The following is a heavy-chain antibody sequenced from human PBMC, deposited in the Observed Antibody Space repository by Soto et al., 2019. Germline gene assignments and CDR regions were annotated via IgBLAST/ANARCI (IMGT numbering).Heavy chain of an antibody. Sequence: GSAVTPSTHGKLGGRQALEKKMEWVAGVSYDGNDKYYADSVKGRFPISRDNSKNTLYLQMNSFRVVDTPLHYCARFIGTNFYQVWFGP. V-gene: IGHV3-30*03. CDR1: AVTPSTHG. CDR3: ARFIGTNFYQVWFGP. D-gene: IGHD1-26*01. CDR2: VSYDGNDK. J-gene: IGHJ5*02.